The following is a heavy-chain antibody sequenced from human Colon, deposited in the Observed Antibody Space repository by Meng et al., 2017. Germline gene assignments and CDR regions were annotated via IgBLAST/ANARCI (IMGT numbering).Heavy chain of an antibody. D-gene: IGHD2-15*01. Sequence: GESLKISCAASGFTFNSYWMHWVRQAPGKGLVWVSRINDDGSRTSYADSVKGRFTISRDNAKNTLYLQMNSLTAADTAVYYCARVRGGNGDWFDPWGQGTLVTVSS. J-gene: IGHJ5*02. V-gene: IGHV3-74*01. CDR3: ARVRGGNGDWFDP. CDR1: GFTFNSYW. CDR2: INDDGSRT.